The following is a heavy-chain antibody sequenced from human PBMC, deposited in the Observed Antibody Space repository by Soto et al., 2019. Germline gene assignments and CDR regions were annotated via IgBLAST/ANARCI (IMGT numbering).Heavy chain of an antibody. J-gene: IGHJ4*02. V-gene: IGHV5-51*01. CDR2: IYPGDSDT. CDR3: ARHSLATQPGDY. D-gene: IGHD5-12*01. CDR1: GYSFSTYW. Sequence: ESLKISCKASGYSFSTYWIAWVRQRPGKGLDWMGIIYPGDSDTRYSPSFQGQVTISVDNSIDTAYLEWTTLRAPDSAMYYCARHSLATQPGDYWGQGTRVTVSS.